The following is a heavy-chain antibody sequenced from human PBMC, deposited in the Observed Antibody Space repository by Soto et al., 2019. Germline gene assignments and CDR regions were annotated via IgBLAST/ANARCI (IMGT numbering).Heavy chain of an antibody. V-gene: IGHV4-59*08. D-gene: IGHD6-13*01. CDR2: IYYSGST. CDR3: AVAAAASYMWFDP. CDR1: GGSISSYY. Sequence: SETLSLTCTVSGGSISSYYWSWIRQPPGKGLEWIGYIYYSGSTNYNPSLKSRVTISVDTSKNQFSLKLSSVTAADTAVYYCAVAAAASYMWFDPWGQGTLVTVSS. J-gene: IGHJ5*02.